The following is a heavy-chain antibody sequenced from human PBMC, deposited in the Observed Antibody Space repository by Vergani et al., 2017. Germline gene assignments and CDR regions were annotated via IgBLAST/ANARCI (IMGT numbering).Heavy chain of an antibody. V-gene: IGHV4-31*03. D-gene: IGHD3-22*01. Sequence: QVQLQESGPGLVKPSQTLSLTCSVSGDYISSGVYYWNWIRQHPGKGLEWIGYIYSTGSTHHNPSLRRRINMSVDNSKNQFSLKLNSVTAADTAMYYCARMGGYDEGDAFRIGYFDSWGPGILVTVSS. CDR2: IYSTGST. CDR1: GDYISSGVYY. CDR3: ARMGGYDEGDAFRIGYFDS. J-gene: IGHJ4*02.